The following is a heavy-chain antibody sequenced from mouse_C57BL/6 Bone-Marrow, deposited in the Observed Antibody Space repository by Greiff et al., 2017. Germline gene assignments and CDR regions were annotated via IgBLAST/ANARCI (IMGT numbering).Heavy chain of an antibody. D-gene: IGHD1-1*01. Sequence: QVHVKQSGAELVKPGASVKLSCKASGYTFTEYTIHWVKPRSGQGLEWIGWFYPGSGSIKYNEKFKDKATLTADKSSSTVYMELSRLTSEDSAVYFCARHEDRYGRSPSFAYWGQGTLVTVSA. CDR2: FYPGSGSI. CDR1: GYTFTEYT. CDR3: ARHEDRYGRSPSFAY. J-gene: IGHJ3*01. V-gene: IGHV1-62-2*01.